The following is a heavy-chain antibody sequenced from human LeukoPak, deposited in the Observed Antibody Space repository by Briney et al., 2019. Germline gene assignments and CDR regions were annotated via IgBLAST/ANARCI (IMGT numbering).Heavy chain of an antibody. J-gene: IGHJ6*02. D-gene: IGHD2-2*01. V-gene: IGHV3-23*01. CDR2: ISGSGGST. CDR1: GFTFSGYA. Sequence: GGSLRLSCAASGFTFSGYAMSWVRQAPGKGLEWVSAISGSGGSTYYADSVKGRFTISRDNSKNTLYLQMNSLRAEDTAVYYCAKDYIVVVPAASPPPTNYGMDVWGQGTTVTVSS. CDR3: AKDYIVVVPAASPPPTNYGMDV.